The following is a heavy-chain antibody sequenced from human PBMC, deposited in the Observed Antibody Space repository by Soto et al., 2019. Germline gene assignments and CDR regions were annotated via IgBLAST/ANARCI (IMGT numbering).Heavy chain of an antibody. CDR3: ARADTAMVLFDY. CDR2: IYYSGST. D-gene: IGHD5-18*01. V-gene: IGHV4-61*01. CDR1: GGSVISGSYY. J-gene: IGHJ4*02. Sequence: LSLTCTVSGGSVISGSYYWSWIRQPPGKGLEWIGYIYYSGSTNYNPSLKSRVTISVDTSKNQFSLKLSSVTAADTAVYYCARADTAMVLFDYWGQGTLVTVSS.